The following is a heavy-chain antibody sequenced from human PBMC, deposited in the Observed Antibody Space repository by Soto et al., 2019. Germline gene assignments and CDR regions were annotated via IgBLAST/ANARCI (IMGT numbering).Heavy chain of an antibody. V-gene: IGHV3-23*01. CDR3: ATVHSTSRSFNY. CDR2: TGLNGRTT. D-gene: IGHD6-6*01. J-gene: IGHJ4*02. Sequence: EVQLLESGGGLVQPGGSLRLSCAASGFTFSMSAMTWVRQAPGKGLEWVSTTGLNGRTTYYADSVKGRFTVSRDNSKNTLDLDISSLRAEDTAVYYCATVHSTSRSFNYWGQGTLVTVSS. CDR1: GFTFSMSA.